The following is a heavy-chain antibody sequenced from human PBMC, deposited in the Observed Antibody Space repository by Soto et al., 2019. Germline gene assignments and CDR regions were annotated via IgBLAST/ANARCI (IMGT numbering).Heavy chain of an antibody. CDR3: AKDPHRHYDILTGHDALDI. V-gene: IGHV3-23*01. J-gene: IGHJ3*02. Sequence: GGSLRLSCAASGFTFGSYAMSWVRQAPGKGLEWVSAISGSGGSTYYADSVKGRFTISRDNSKNTLYLQMNSLRAEDTAVYYCAKDPHRHYDILTGHDALDIWGQGTMVTVSS. CDR2: ISGSGGST. CDR1: GFTFGSYA. D-gene: IGHD3-9*01.